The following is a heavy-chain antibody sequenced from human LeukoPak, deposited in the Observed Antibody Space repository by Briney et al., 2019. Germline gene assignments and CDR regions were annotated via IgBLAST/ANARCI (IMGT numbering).Heavy chain of an antibody. D-gene: IGHD3-3*01. CDR2: MNPNSGNT. V-gene: IGHV1-8*03. CDR3: ASSGLRHDLGVDYYYYYMDV. CDR1: GYTFTSYD. Sequence: ASVKVSCKASGYTFTSYDINWVRQATGQGLEWMGWMNPNSGNTGYAQKFQGRVTITRNTSISTAYMELSSLRSEDTAVYYCASSGLRHDLGVDYYYYYMDVWGKGTTVTVSS. J-gene: IGHJ6*03.